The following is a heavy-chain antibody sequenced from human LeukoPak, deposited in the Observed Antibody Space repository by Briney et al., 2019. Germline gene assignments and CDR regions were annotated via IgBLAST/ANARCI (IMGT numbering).Heavy chain of an antibody. Sequence: GGSLRLSCAASGFTFSDYYMSWIRQAPAKGLEWVSYISSSGSTIYYADSVKGRFTISRDNAKNSLYLQMNSLRAEDTAVYYCARDRVQLWSLDYWGQGTLVTVSS. D-gene: IGHD5-18*01. CDR1: GFTFSDYY. J-gene: IGHJ4*02. V-gene: IGHV3-11*01. CDR3: ARDRVQLWSLDY. CDR2: ISSSGSTI.